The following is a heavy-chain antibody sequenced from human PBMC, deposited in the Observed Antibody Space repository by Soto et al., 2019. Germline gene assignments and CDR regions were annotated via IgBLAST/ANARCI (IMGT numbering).Heavy chain of an antibody. D-gene: IGHD6-19*01. Sequence: VQLVESGGGVVQPGRSLRLSCAASGFTFSDYAMHWVRQAPGKGLEWVAVVSHDGRNTHYADSVKGRFTISGDSSKTTVSLEMTSLRAEDTAVYYCAKGGRQWLVTSDFNYWGQGALVTVSS. CDR3: AKGGRQWLVTSDFNY. J-gene: IGHJ4*02. CDR1: GFTFSDYA. V-gene: IGHV3-30*18. CDR2: VSHDGRNT.